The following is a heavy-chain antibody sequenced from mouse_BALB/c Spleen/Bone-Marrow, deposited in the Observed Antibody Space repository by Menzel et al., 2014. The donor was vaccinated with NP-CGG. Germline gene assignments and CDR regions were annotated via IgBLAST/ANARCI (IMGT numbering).Heavy chain of an antibody. Sequence: EVKLMESGGGLVKPGGSLKLSCAASGFIFSYYAMSWVRQSPEKRLEWVAEISSGGSYTYYPDTVTVRFTISRDNAKNTLCLEMSSLRSEDTAMYYCTRDRGDYWGQGTSVTVSS. D-gene: IGHD3-1*01. J-gene: IGHJ4*01. V-gene: IGHV5-9-4*01. CDR1: GFIFSYYA. CDR3: TRDRGDY. CDR2: ISSGGSYT.